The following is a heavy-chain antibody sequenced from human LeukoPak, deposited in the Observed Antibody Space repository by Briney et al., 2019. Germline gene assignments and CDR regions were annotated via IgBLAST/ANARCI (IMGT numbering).Heavy chain of an antibody. CDR2: INPNGSST. CDR1: GDTFTNYY. V-gene: IGHV1-46*01. D-gene: IGHD3-10*01. J-gene: IGHJ4*02. Sequence: GASVKVSCKASGDTFTNYYIHWVRQAPGQGLEWMGIINPNGSSTTYAQKFQGRVTMTRDTSTSTVNMEMSNLRSEDTAVYYCARTSNYYGWGSYSYWGQGTMVTVSS. CDR3: ARTSNYYGWGSYSY.